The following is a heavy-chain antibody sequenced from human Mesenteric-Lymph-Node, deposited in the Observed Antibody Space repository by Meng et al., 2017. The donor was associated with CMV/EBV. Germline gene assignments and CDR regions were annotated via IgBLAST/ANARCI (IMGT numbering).Heavy chain of an antibody. CDR1: GFTFDDYT. CDR3: ARDRLGDLGDWYFDL. D-gene: IGHD1-26*01. Sequence: GESLKISCAASGFTFDDYTMHWVRQAPGKGLEWVSGASGSGRNINYADSVKGRFTISRDNLRNTLYLQMNSLRGEDTALYHCARDRLGDLGDWYFDLWGPGTLVTVSS. J-gene: IGHJ2*01. V-gene: IGHV3-23*01. CDR2: ASGSGRNI.